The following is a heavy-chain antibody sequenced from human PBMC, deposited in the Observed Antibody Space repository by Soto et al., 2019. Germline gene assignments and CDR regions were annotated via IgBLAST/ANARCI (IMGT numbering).Heavy chain of an antibody. CDR1: GGSISSGGYS. J-gene: IGHJ5*02. CDR2: MYHSGST. V-gene: IGHV4-30-2*01. Sequence: PSETLSLTCAVSGGSISSGGYSWSWIRQPPGKGLEWIGYMYHSGSTYYNLSLKSRVTISIDRSKNQFSLKLSSVTAADTAVYYCARSVDPWGQGTLVTVSS. CDR3: ARSVDP.